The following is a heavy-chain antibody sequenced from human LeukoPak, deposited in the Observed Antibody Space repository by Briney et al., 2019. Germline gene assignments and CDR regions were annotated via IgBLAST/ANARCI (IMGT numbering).Heavy chain of an antibody. J-gene: IGHJ4*02. V-gene: IGHV3-30*04. CDR1: GFTFSSYA. Sequence: GGSLRLSCAASGFTFSSYAMHWVRQAPGKGQEWVAVISYDGSNKYYADSVKGRFTISRDNSKNTLYLQMNSLRAEDTAVYYCASPTVAGTPYFDYWGQGTLVTVSS. D-gene: IGHD6-19*01. CDR2: ISYDGSNK. CDR3: ASPTVAGTPYFDY.